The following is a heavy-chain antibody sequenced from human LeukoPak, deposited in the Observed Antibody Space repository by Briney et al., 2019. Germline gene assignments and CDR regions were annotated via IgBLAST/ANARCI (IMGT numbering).Heavy chain of an antibody. J-gene: IGHJ4*02. V-gene: IGHV5-51*01. CDR3: ARRSGSAQRYYFDY. Sequence: GESRKIPCKCSGYSFTSYWIGWVGQMTGKGLEGMGMILPGYSDARYSPSLQGQVTITADKSISTAYLQWSSLKASDTAMYYCARRSGSAQRYYFDYWGQGTLVTVSS. CDR2: ILPGYSDA. CDR1: GYSFTSYW. D-gene: IGHD1-26*01.